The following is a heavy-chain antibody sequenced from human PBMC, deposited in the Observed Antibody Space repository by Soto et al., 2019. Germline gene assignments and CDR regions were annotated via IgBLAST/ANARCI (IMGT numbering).Heavy chain of an antibody. CDR3: ARDRDQWLVRATFDI. D-gene: IGHD6-19*01. CDR1: GVTFNNYA. J-gene: IGHJ3*02. V-gene: IGHV3-33*01. Sequence: QVQLVESGGGVVQPGRSLRLSCAASGVTFNNYAIHWVRQAPGKGLEWVAVSWYDGSNEFYADSVKGRVTISRDNSKNTLYLQMNSLRAEDTAVYYCARDRDQWLVRATFDIWGQGTMVTVSS. CDR2: SWYDGSNE.